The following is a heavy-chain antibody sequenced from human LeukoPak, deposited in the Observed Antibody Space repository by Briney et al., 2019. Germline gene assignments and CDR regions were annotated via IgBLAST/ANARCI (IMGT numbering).Heavy chain of an antibody. J-gene: IGHJ4*02. V-gene: IGHV4-59*08. CDR2: ISYSGGT. CDR3: ARHPELYFFDS. Sequence: PSETLSLTCTVSGASISSYYWNWIRQPPGKGLEWIGYISYSGGTTSKPSLKSRVTISADTSKNQVSLTLSSVTAADTAVYYCARHPELYFFDSWGQGTLVTVSS. CDR1: GASISSYY. D-gene: IGHD3-10*01.